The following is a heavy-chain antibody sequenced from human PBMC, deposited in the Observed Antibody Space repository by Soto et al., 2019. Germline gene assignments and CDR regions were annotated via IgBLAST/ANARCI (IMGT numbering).Heavy chain of an antibody. J-gene: IGHJ2*01. V-gene: IGHV4-39*01. Sequence: SETLSLTCTVSGASIRSSAYWGWIRQPPGKGLEWIGSIYSIGNTYYNPSLKSGVTISADTSKNQFSLNLISVTAADTAVYYCTGTDIVLMVYAIHWYFDLWGRGTLVTVSS. D-gene: IGHD2-8*01. CDR1: GASIRSSAY. CDR2: IYSIGNT. CDR3: TGTDIVLMVYAIHWYFDL.